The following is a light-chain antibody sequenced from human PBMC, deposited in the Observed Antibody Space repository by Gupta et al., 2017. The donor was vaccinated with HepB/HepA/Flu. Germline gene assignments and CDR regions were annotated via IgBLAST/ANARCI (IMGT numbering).Light chain of an antibody. CDR2: EVN. CDR3: SSYTRSDTFVV. CDR1: TSDFGTYDL. V-gene: IGLV2-23*02. Sequence: SALPQPASVSGSPGQSITISCTGTTSDFGTYDLLSWYQQHPGKAPKLMIFEVNQRPSGVADRFSGSNSGNTASLTISGLQAEDEADYYCSSYTRSDTFVVFGGGTRLTVL. J-gene: IGLJ2*01.